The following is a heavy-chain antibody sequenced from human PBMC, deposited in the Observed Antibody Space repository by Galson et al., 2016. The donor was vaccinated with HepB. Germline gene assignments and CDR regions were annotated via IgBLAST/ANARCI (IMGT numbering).Heavy chain of an antibody. J-gene: IGHJ4*02. V-gene: IGHV3-7*05. CDR3: ARVGYCSSTTCRQAYDY. Sequence: SLRLSCAASGFTLSSYWMSWVRQAPGKGLEWVANIEQDGSEEYYVDSVKGRFTISRDNAKNSLYLQMNSLKIEDTAVYYCARVGYCSSTTCRQAYDYWGQGTLVTVSS. D-gene: IGHD2-2*01. CDR2: IEQDGSEE. CDR1: GFTLSSYW.